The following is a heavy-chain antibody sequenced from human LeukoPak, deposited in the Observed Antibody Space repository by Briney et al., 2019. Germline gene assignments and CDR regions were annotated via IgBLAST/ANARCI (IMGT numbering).Heavy chain of an antibody. J-gene: IGHJ4*02. CDR3: VSFYETY. CDR2: IKYDGSAT. CDR1: GFTFSNYW. Sequence: GGSLRLSCAASGFTFSNYWMHWIRQVPGKGLVWVSHIKYDGSATNYADSVKGRFTISKDNAKSTVYLQMNNLRAEDTAVYYCVSFYETYWGRGTLVTVSS. D-gene: IGHD2-2*01. V-gene: IGHV3-74*01.